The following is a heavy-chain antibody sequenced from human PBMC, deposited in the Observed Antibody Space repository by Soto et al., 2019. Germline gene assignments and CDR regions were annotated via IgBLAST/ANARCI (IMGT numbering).Heavy chain of an antibody. CDR1: GLTVSSSY. J-gene: IGHJ4*02. D-gene: IGHD6-13*01. Sequence: PGGSLRLSCAASGLTVSSSYMSWVRQAPGKGLQWVSVIYSAGSTYYANSVKGRSTISRDISTNMVYLQMSSLTDEDTAVYYCARAREQESSSPIFFDIWGQGALVTVSS. CDR2: IYSAGST. V-gene: IGHV3-53*01. CDR3: ARAREQESSSPIFFDI.